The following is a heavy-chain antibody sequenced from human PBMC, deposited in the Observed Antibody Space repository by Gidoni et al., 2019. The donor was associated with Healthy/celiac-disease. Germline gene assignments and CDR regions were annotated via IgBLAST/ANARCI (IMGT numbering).Heavy chain of an antibody. D-gene: IGHD5-12*01. Sequence: EVQLVESWGGLVQPGRSLRLSCASSGFTFDDYAMHWVRPAPGKGLEWVSGISWNSGSIGYADSVKGRFTISRDNAKNSLYLQMNSLRAEDTALYYCAKIKVATITFCAFDIWGQGTMVTVSS. J-gene: IGHJ3*02. CDR2: ISWNSGSI. CDR3: AKIKVATITFCAFDI. CDR1: GFTFDDYA. V-gene: IGHV3-9*01.